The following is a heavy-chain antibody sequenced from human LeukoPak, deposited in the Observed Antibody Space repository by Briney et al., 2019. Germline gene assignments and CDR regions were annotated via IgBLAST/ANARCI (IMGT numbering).Heavy chain of an antibody. V-gene: IGHV1-46*01. CDR1: GYTFTSYH. CDR3: AKDSLWGSSGYQFYFDY. J-gene: IGHJ4*02. CDR2: INPSGGST. Sequence: ASETVSCTASGYTFTSYHMHCVRQCTGQRLEWMGIINPSGGSTSYAQQFQGRVTMTRDMSASTVYMELSSLRSEDTAVYYCAKDSLWGSSGYQFYFDYWGQGTLVTVSS. D-gene: IGHD3-22*01.